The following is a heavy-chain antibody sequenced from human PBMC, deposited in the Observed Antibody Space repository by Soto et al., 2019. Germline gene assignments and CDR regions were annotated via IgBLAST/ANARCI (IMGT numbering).Heavy chain of an antibody. V-gene: IGHV3-30-3*01. Sequence: QVQLVESGGGVVQPGRSLRLSCAASGFTFSSYAMHRVRQAPGKGLEWVAVISYDGSNKYYADSVKGRFTISRDNAKNTLYLQMNSLRAEDTAVYYCAREGYGGFAYYYYGMDVWGQGTTVTVSS. D-gene: IGHD5-12*01. CDR3: AREGYGGFAYYYYGMDV. J-gene: IGHJ6*02. CDR1: GFTFSSYA. CDR2: ISYDGSNK.